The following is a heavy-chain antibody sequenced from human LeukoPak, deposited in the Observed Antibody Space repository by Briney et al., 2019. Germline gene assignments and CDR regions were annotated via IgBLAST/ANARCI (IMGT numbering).Heavy chain of an antibody. CDR1: GYTFTGYY. CDR3: ARDLVDGYAKDY. Sequence: ASVKVSCKASGYTFTGYYMHWVRQAPGQGLEWMGWINPNSGGTNYAQKFQGWVTMTRDTSISTVYMELSRLRSEDTAVYYCARDLVDGYAKDYWGRGTLVTVSS. V-gene: IGHV1-2*04. D-gene: IGHD5-24*01. CDR2: INPNSGGT. J-gene: IGHJ4*02.